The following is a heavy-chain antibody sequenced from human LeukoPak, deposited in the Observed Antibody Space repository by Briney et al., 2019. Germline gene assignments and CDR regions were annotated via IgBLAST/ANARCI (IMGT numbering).Heavy chain of an antibody. CDR3: ARDGSRNKRDDAFDI. CDR2: ISYDGSNK. CDR1: GFTFSSYA. V-gene: IGHV3-30-3*01. J-gene: IGHJ3*02. Sequence: GGSLRLSCAASGFTFSSYAMHWVRQAPGKGLEWVAVISYDGSNKYYADSVKGRFTISRDNSKNTLYLQMNSLRAEETAVYYCARDGSRNKRDDAFDIWGQGTMVTVSS. D-gene: IGHD1-26*01.